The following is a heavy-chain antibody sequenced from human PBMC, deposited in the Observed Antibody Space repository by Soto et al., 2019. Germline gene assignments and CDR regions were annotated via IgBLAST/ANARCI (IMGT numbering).Heavy chain of an antibody. CDR3: ARGYSSGWSYYYYMDV. CDR1: GFTFSSYW. J-gene: IGHJ6*03. V-gene: IGHV3-7*01. Sequence: GGSLRLSCAASGFTFSSYWMSWVRQAPGKGLEWVANIKQDGSEKYYVDSVKGRFTISRDNAKNSLYLQMNSLRAEDTAVYYCARGYSSGWSYYYYMDVWGKGTTVTVSS. D-gene: IGHD6-19*01. CDR2: IKQDGSEK.